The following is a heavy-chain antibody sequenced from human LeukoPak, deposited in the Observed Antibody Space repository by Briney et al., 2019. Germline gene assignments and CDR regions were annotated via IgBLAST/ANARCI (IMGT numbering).Heavy chain of an antibody. Sequence: SETLSLTCTVSGGSISSGDYYRSWIRQPPGKGLEWIGYIYYSGCTYYNPSLKSRVTISVDTSKNQFSLKLSSVTAADTAVYYCARAPGYCSGGSCYSGAFDIWGQGTMVTVSS. CDR1: GGSISSGDYY. V-gene: IGHV4-30-4*01. D-gene: IGHD2-15*01. J-gene: IGHJ3*02. CDR3: ARAPGYCSGGSCYSGAFDI. CDR2: IYYSGCT.